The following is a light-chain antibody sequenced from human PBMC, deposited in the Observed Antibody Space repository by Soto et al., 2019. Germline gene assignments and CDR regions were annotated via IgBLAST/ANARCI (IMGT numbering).Light chain of an antibody. CDR3: HEDGSSPCT. Sequence: EIVLTQSPGTLSLSPGERATLSCRASQSVSSSYLAWYQQKPGQAPRLLIYAASSRATGIPDRFSGSGSGTACTISISRPEPEDFAVYYWHEDGSSPCTFGQGTKLEIK. CDR1: QSVSSSY. J-gene: IGKJ2*02. V-gene: IGKV3-20*01. CDR2: AAS.